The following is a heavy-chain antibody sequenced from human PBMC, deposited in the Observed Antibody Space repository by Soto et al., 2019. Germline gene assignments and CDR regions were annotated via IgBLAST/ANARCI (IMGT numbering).Heavy chain of an antibody. D-gene: IGHD1-26*01. V-gene: IGHV4-39*01. CDR1: GGSISSSSYY. J-gene: IGHJ5*02. CDR3: ARQLKATTTTGTGWFHP. CDR2: IYYSGDT. Sequence: QLQLQESGPGLVKPSETLSLTCTVSGGSISSSSYYWGWIRQPPGMGLEWIGSIYYSGDTYSNLSLKSRVIISVDTSTNQFSLKLRSVTAADTAVYYCARQLKATTTTGTGWFHPWGQGTLVTVSS.